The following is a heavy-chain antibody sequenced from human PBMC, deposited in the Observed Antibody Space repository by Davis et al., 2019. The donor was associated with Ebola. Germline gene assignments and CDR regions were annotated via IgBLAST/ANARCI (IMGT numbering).Heavy chain of an antibody. J-gene: IGHJ6*02. CDR2: INHSGST. CDR1: GGSFSGYY. Sequence: SETLSLTCAVYGGSFSGYYWSWIRQPPGKGLDWIGEINHSGSTNYNPSLKSRVTISVDTSKNQFSLKLSSVTAADTAVYYCARGGYCSGGSCYGGYYYYGMDVWGQGTTVTVSS. D-gene: IGHD2-15*01. CDR3: ARGGYCSGGSCYGGYYYYGMDV. V-gene: IGHV4-34*01.